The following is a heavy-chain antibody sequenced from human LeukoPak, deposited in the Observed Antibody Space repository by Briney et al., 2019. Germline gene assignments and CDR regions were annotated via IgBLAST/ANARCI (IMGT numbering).Heavy chain of an antibody. Sequence: SETLSLTCTVSGGSIISYYWSWIRQPPGKGLEWIGYIYYSGSTNYNPSLKSRVTVSVDTSKNQFSLKLTSVTAADTAVYYCARETSQKGAHYMDVWGKGTPVTISS. V-gene: IGHV4-59*01. CDR2: IYYSGST. CDR1: GGSIISYY. CDR3: ARETSQKGAHYMDV. J-gene: IGHJ6*03. D-gene: IGHD3-16*01.